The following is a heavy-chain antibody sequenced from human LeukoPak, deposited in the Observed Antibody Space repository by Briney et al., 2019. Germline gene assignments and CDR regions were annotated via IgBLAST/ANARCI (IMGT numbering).Heavy chain of an antibody. CDR1: GGSFSGYY. Sequence: SETLSLTCAVYGGSFSGYYWSWIRQPPGKGLEWIGEINHSGSTYYNPSLKSRVTISVDTSKNQFSLKLSSVTAADTAVYYCARSLDYGDYVFPYYFDYWGQGTLVTVSS. D-gene: IGHD4-17*01. J-gene: IGHJ4*02. V-gene: IGHV4-34*01. CDR3: ARSLDYGDYVFPYYFDY. CDR2: INHSGST.